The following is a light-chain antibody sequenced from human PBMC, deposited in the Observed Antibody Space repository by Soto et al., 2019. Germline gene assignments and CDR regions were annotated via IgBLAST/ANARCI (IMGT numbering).Light chain of an antibody. CDR1: QSVLYSSTNRNY. CDR3: QQFYTTPLT. V-gene: IGKV4-1*01. Sequence: DIVMTQSPDSLAVSLGERASINCSSSQSVLYSSTNRNYLTWYQQKPGHPPKLLIYWASIRESGVPDRFSGSGSGTDFTLTISSLQTEDVAVYYCQQFYTTPLTFGGGTKVEIK. CDR2: WAS. J-gene: IGKJ4*01.